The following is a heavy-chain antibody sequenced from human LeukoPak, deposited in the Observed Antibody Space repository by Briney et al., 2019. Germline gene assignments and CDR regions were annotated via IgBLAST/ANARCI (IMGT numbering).Heavy chain of an antibody. CDR2: IYFSGTT. CDR1: GDSISRDY. CDR3: ARGDYRHFDI. V-gene: IGHV4-59*01. J-gene: IGHJ3*02. Sequence: SETLSLTCSVSGDSISRDYWSWIRQPPGRGLEWIGNIYFSGTTNYNPSLKSRVTISVDTSKTQFSLKLTSVTAADTAVYYCARGDYRHFDIWGHGTMVTVSS. D-gene: IGHD4-11*01.